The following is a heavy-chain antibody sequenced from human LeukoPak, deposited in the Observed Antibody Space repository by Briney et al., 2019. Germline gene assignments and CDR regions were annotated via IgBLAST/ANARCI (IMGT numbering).Heavy chain of an antibody. V-gene: IGHV4-30-4*01. CDR1: GGSISSGDYY. Sequence: SQTLSLTCTVSGGSISSGDYYWSWIRQPPGTGLEWIGYIYYSGSTYYNPSLKSRVTISVDTSKNQFSLKLSSVTAADTAVYYCARDAGSYWDEHPYYFDYCGQGTLVTVSS. J-gene: IGHJ4*02. CDR2: IYYSGST. D-gene: IGHD1-1*01. CDR3: ARDAGSYWDEHPYYFDY.